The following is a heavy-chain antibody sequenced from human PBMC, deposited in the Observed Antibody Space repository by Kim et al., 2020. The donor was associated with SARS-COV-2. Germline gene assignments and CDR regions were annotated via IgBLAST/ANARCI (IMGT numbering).Heavy chain of an antibody. CDR2: INSDGTTI. V-gene: IGHV3-74*01. CDR1: GFTFSSSS. CDR3: ARGSHYATDV. Sequence: GGSLRLSCAASGFTFSSSSMYWVRQAPGKGLVWVSRINSDGTTITYADSVKGRFTVSRDNAKNTLYLQMNSLRAEDTAVYYCARGSHYATDVGGQGTTVTVSS. J-gene: IGHJ6*02.